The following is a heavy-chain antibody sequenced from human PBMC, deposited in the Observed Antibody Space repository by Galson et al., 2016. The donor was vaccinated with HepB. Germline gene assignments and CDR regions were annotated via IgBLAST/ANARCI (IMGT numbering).Heavy chain of an antibody. Sequence: TLSLTCTVSGGSISSGSYYWSWIWQPAGKGLEWIGRIHTSGSSNYNPSLKSRVTISVDTSKNQLSLNLTSVTAADTAVYYCARETKNWEGFVAGWFDPWGQGILVTVSS. CDR1: GGSISSGSYY. CDR3: ARETKNWEGFVAGWFDP. D-gene: IGHD7-27*01. J-gene: IGHJ5*02. V-gene: IGHV4-61*02. CDR2: IHTSGSS.